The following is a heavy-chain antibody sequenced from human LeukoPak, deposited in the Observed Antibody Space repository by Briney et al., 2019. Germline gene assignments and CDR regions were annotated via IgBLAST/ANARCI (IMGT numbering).Heavy chain of an antibody. CDR3: ARDPYSGSYKGYY. CDR1: GFTFSDYY. J-gene: IGHJ4*02. D-gene: IGHD1-26*01. V-gene: IGHV3-11*01. CDR2: ISSSDSTI. Sequence: GSLRLSCAASGFTFSDYYMSWIRQAPGKGLEWVSYISSSDSTIYYADSVKGRFTISRDNAKNSLYLQMNSLRAEDTAVYYCARDPYSGSYKGYYWGQGTLVTVSS.